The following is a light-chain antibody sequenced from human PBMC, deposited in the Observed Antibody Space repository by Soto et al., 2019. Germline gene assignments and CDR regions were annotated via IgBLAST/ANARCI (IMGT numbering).Light chain of an antibody. CDR1: QSVSSK. J-gene: IGKJ1*01. V-gene: IGKV3-15*01. Sequence: EIVMTQSPATLSVSPGERATLSCRASQSVSSKLAWYQQKPGQAPRLLIYRASTRATDIPARFSGSGSGTDFTLTISRLEPEDFAVYYCQQYGSSLTWTFGQGTKVDI. CDR2: RAS. CDR3: QQYGSSLTWT.